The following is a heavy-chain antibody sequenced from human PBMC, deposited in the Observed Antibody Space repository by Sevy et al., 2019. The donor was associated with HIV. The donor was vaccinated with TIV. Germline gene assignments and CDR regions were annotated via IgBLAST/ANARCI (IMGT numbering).Heavy chain of an antibody. J-gene: IGHJ3*02. CDR2: ISYDGSNK. CDR1: GFTFSSYA. V-gene: IGHV3-30-3*01. CDR3: ARAHVLRYFDWLLSGAFDI. D-gene: IGHD3-9*01. Sequence: GGSLRLSCAASGFTFSSYAMHWVRQAPGKGLEWVAVISYDGSNKYYADSVKGRFTISRDNAKNSLYLQMNSLRDEDTAVYYCARAHVLRYFDWLLSGAFDIWGQGTMVTVSS.